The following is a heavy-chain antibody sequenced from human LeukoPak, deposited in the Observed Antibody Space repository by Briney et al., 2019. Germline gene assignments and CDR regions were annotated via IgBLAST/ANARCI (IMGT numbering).Heavy chain of an antibody. J-gene: IGHJ4*02. CDR2: INPSGGST. V-gene: IGHV1-46*01. Sequence: ASVKVSCTASGYTLTSYYMHWVRQAPGQGLEWMGIINPSGGSTRYAQKFQGRVNMTRDTSTTTVYMELSSLRSEDTAVYYCARDEKGSGWSPFDYWGQGTLVTVSS. CDR3: ARDEKGSGWSPFDY. CDR1: GYTLTSYY. D-gene: IGHD6-19*01.